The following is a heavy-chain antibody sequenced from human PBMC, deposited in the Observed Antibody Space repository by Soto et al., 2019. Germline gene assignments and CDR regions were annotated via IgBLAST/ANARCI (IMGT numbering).Heavy chain of an antibody. J-gene: IGHJ4*02. Sequence: GGSLRLSCAASGFTFSSYGMHWVRQAPGKGLEWVAVISYDGSNKYYADSVKGRFAISRDNSKNTLYLQMNSLRAEDTAVYYCAKDHVLRYFDSQVDYWGQGTLVTVSS. CDR2: ISYDGSNK. CDR3: AKDHVLRYFDSQVDY. D-gene: IGHD3-9*01. CDR1: GFTFSSYG. V-gene: IGHV3-30*18.